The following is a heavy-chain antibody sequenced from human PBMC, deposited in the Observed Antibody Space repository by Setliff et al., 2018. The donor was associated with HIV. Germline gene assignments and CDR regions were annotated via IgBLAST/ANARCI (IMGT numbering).Heavy chain of an antibody. J-gene: IGHJ4*02. CDR3: ATLAWLEDYFDY. Sequence: ASVKVSCKVSGYTLTELSMHWVRQAPGKGLEWMGGFDPEDGETIYAQKFQGRVTMTEDTSTDTAYMDLSSLRSDDTAVYYCATLAWLEDYFDYWGQGTLVTVSS. CDR1: GYTLTELS. D-gene: IGHD3-9*01. V-gene: IGHV1-24*01. CDR2: FDPEDGET.